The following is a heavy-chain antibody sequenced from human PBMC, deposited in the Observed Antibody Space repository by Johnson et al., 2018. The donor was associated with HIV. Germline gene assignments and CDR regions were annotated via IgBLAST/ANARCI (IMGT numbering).Heavy chain of an antibody. CDR1: GFTFSSYA. CDR2: ISYDGSNK. CDR3: ARDGRDLGTRGSFDV. Sequence: QVQLVESGGGVVQPGRSLRLSCAASGFTFSSYAMHWVRQAPGKGLEWVAVISYDGSNKYYADSVKGRFTISRDNSKNTLYLQMNSLRAEDTAVYYCARDGRDLGTRGSFDVWGQGTVVTVSS. J-gene: IGHJ3*01. V-gene: IGHV3-30-3*01. D-gene: IGHD1-1*01.